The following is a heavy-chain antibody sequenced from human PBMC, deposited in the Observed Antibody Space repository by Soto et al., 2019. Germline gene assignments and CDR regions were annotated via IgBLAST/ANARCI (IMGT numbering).Heavy chain of an antibody. CDR1: GASISSSTYY. CDR2: IFYSGST. V-gene: IGHV4-39*01. J-gene: IGHJ6*03. Sequence: QLQLQESGPGLVRPSETLSLSCTVSGASISSSTYYWGWIRQPPGKGLEWLGTIFYSGSTYYNPSLGSRPTLSVGTSHNGFSLKLSSVTAADPAVYYCARHYCSGAECYAYFHHYMDVWGRGTTVTVSS. D-gene: IGHD2-15*01. CDR3: ARHYCSGAECYAYFHHYMDV.